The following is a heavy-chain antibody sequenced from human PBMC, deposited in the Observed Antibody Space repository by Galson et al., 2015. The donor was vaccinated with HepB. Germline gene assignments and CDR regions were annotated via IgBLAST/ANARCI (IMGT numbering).Heavy chain of an antibody. Sequence: SLRLSCAASGFTFDDYAMHWVRQAPGKGLEWVSGISWNSGSIGYADSVKGRFTISRDNAKNSLYLQMNSLRAEDTALYYCAKGPNGDQHPRGYYYYGMDVWGQGTTVTVSS. CDR1: GFTFDDYA. V-gene: IGHV3-9*01. J-gene: IGHJ6*02. D-gene: IGHD4-17*01. CDR2: ISWNSGSI. CDR3: AKGPNGDQHPRGYYYYGMDV.